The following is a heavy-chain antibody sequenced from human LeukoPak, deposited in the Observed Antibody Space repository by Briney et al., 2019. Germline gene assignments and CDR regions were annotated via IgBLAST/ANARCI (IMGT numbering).Heavy chain of an antibody. CDR1: GGSMSSYY. D-gene: IGHD3-10*01. CDR3: ARHYYGSGSTLDY. CDR2: IYYSGST. J-gene: IGHJ4*02. V-gene: IGHV4-59*08. Sequence: SETLSLTCTVSGGSMSSYYWSWIRQPPGKGLEWIGYIYYSGSTNYNPSLKSRLTISVDTSKNQFSLKLSSVTAADTAVYYCARHYYGSGSTLDYWGQGTLVTVSS.